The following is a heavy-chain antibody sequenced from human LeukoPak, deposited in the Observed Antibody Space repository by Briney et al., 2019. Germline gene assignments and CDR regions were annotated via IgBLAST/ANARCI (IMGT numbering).Heavy chain of an antibody. CDR2: ISSSSSTI. CDR3: ARPNPADCGGDCYLY. Sequence: PGGSLRLSCAASGFTFSSYSMNWVRQAPGKGLEWVSYISSSSSTIYYADSVKGRFTISRDNAKNSLYLQMNSLRAEDTAVYYCARPNPADCGGDCYLYWGQGTLVTVSS. V-gene: IGHV3-48*01. D-gene: IGHD2-21*02. J-gene: IGHJ4*02. CDR1: GFTFSSYS.